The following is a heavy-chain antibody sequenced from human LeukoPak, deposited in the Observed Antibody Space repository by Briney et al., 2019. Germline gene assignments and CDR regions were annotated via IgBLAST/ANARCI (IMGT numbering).Heavy chain of an antibody. J-gene: IGHJ3*01. CDR2: IRYDGSNK. CDR3: AKHPVPSDDAFAL. Sequence: PGGSLRLSCAASGFTFSSYGMHWVRQAPGRGLEWVAFIRYDGSNKYYADSVKGRFTISRDNSKNTLYLQMNSLRAEDTAVYYGAKHPVPSDDAFALWGQGTMVTVSS. CDR1: GFTFSSYG. V-gene: IGHV3-30*02.